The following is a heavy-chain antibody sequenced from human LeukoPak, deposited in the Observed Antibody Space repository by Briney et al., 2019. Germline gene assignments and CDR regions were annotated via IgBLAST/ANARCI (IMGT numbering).Heavy chain of an antibody. Sequence: GGSLRLSCAASGFTFSTYAMTWVRQAPGKGLEWVSAISGGGGISYYIDSVKGRFTISRDNSKNTLYLQMNSLRAEDTAVYYCAKACSSTTCSPEPDYWGQGTLVTVSS. V-gene: IGHV3-23*01. CDR3: AKACSSTTCSPEPDY. CDR1: GFTFSTYA. D-gene: IGHD2-2*01. J-gene: IGHJ4*02. CDR2: ISGGGGIS.